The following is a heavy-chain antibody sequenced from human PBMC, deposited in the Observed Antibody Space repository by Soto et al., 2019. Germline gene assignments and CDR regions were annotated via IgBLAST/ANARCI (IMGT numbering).Heavy chain of an antibody. CDR1: GGSISSYY. CDR3: ARDLGPPTAQYYYYGMDV. J-gene: IGHJ6*02. CDR2: IYYSGST. D-gene: IGHD7-27*01. Sequence: QVQLQESGPGLVKPSETLSLTCTVSGGSISSYYWSWIRQPPGKGLEWIGYIYYSGSTNYNPSLKSRVTISVDTSKNQFSLKLSSVTAADTAVYYCARDLGPPTAQYYYYGMDVWGQGTTVTVSS. V-gene: IGHV4-59*01.